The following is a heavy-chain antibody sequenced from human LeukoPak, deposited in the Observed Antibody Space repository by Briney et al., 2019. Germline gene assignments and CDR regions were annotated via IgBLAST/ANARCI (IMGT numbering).Heavy chain of an antibody. V-gene: IGHV1-46*01. CDR1: GYTFTSYY. J-gene: IGHJ3*02. CDR2: INPSGCST. CDR3: AGDPPSECAFDI. Sequence: ASVTVSCKASGYTFTSYYMHWVRQAPGHALEWMGIINPSGCSTSYAQKFEARVTMTRDISTSTVYMEVRSLRSEDTAVYYCAGDPPSECAFDIWGQGTMVTVS. D-gene: IGHD1-14*01.